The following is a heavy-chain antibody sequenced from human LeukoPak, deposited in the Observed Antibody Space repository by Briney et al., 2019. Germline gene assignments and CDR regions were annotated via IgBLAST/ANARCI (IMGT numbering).Heavy chain of an antibody. CDR3: ASLDTFDY. D-gene: IGHD5-18*01. J-gene: IGHJ4*02. CDR1: GFTFDDYA. V-gene: IGHV3-43*02. CDR2: ISGDGGST. Sequence: GGSLRLSCAASGFTFDDYAMHWVRQAPGKGLEWVSLISGDGGSTYYADSVKGRFTISRDNSKNSLYLQMNSLKTEDTALYYCASLDTFDYWGQGTLVTVSS.